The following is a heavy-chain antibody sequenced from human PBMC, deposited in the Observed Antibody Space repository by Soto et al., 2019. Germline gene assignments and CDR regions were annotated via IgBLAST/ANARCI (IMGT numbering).Heavy chain of an antibody. Sequence: GASVKVSCKVSGDTLAELSMHWVRQAPGKGLEWVGGFDPEDGEPIYAQKFQGRVTMTDDTSTSTASMELSSLRSEDTAVYYCAHLLRYFDWPHTEAFDIWGQGTMVTVSS. CDR1: GDTLAELS. D-gene: IGHD3-9*01. V-gene: IGHV1-24*01. CDR2: FDPEDGEP. CDR3: AHLLRYFDWPHTEAFDI. J-gene: IGHJ3*02.